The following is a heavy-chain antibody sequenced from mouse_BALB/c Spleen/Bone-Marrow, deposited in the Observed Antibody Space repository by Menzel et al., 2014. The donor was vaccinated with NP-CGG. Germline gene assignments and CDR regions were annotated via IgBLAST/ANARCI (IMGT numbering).Heavy chain of an antibody. V-gene: IGHV2-2*02. Sequence: VQVVESGPGLVQPSQSLSITCTVSGFSLTSYGVHWVRQSPGKGLEWLGVIWSGGSTDYNAAFISRLSISKDNSKSQVFFKMNSLRANDTAIYYCARRLRYYAMDYWGQGTSVTVSS. CDR3: ARRLRYYAMDY. D-gene: IGHD2-2*01. CDR1: GFSLTSYG. J-gene: IGHJ4*01. CDR2: IWSGGST.